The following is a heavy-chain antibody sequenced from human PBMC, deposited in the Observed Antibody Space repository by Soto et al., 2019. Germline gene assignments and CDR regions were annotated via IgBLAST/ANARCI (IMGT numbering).Heavy chain of an antibody. CDR3: ARGGREYYYDSSGYYYPTFDY. CDR1: GFTFSSYS. J-gene: IGHJ4*02. D-gene: IGHD3-22*01. CDR2: ISSSSSYI. Sequence: GGSLRLSCAASGFTFSSYSMNWVRQAPGKGLEWVSSISSSSSYIYYADSVKGRFTISRDNAKNSLYLQMTSLRAEDTAVYYCARGGREYYYDSSGYYYPTFDYWGQGTLVTVSS. V-gene: IGHV3-21*01.